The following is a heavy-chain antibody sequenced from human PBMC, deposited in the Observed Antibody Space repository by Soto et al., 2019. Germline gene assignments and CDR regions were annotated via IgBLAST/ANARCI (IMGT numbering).Heavy chain of an antibody. Sequence: PAGSLGLSCAASGVTFRSYIMNGVLQTTGKGLEWVSYISSSSSTIYYADSVKGRFTISRDNAKNSLYLQMNSLRAEDTAVYYCATHPPSRSNYGVGFDPWGKGTLVTVSS. CDR1: GVTFRSYI. CDR2: ISSSSSTI. V-gene: IGHV3-48*01. J-gene: IGHJ5*02. D-gene: IGHD4-4*01. CDR3: ATHPPSRSNYGVGFDP.